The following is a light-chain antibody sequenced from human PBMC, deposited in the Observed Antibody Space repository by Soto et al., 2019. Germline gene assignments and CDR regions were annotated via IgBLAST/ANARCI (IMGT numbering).Light chain of an antibody. CDR3: QVWGSSTVV. J-gene: IGLJ2*01. CDR1: KLGDRY. V-gene: IGLV3-1*01. Sequence: SYELTQPPSVSVSPGQTASITCSGDKLGDRYACWYQQKPGQSPVLVIYQDTKRPSGIPERFSGSNSGNTATLTISGTQAMDEADYFCQVWGSSTVVFGGGTQLTVL. CDR2: QDT.